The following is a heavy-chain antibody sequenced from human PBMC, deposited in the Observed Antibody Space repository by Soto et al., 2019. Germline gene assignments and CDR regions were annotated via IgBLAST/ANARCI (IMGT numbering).Heavy chain of an antibody. CDR2: INGYNGKA. V-gene: IGHV1-18*03. D-gene: IGHD3-16*01. Sequence: QVQLVQSGAEVRKPGASVTVSCKASGYIFTHYGIGWVRQAPGQGLEWMGWINGYNGKANYAQEFRGMVTMTTDTPTRIAYMDLRSLTPYDMVVYDCASWDGIFGAGGVAWGQGTPVTVSS. CDR3: ASWDGIFGAGGVA. J-gene: IGHJ5*02. CDR1: GYIFTHYG.